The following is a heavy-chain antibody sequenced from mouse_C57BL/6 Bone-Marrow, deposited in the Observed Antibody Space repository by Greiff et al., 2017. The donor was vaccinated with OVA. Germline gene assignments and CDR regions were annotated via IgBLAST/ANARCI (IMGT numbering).Heavy chain of an antibody. CDR3: ARDNYDYPYYDAMDY. D-gene: IGHD2-4*01. J-gene: IGHJ4*01. V-gene: IGHV5-16*01. Sequence: EVHLVESEGGLVQPGSSMKLSCTASGFTFSDYYMAWVRQVPEKGLEWVANINYDGSSTYYLDSLKSRFIISRDNAKNILYLQMSSLKSEDTATYYCARDNYDYPYYDAMDYWGQGTSVTVSS. CDR2: INYDGSST. CDR1: GFTFSDYY.